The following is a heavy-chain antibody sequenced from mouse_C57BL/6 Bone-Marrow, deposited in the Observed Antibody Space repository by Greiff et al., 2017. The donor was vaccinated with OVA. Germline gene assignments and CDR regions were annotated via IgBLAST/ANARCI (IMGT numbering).Heavy chain of an antibody. Sequence: EVMLVESGGVLVQPGGSMKLSCAASGFTFSDAWMDWVRQSPEKGLEWVAEIRNKANNHATYYAESVKGRFTISRDDSKSSVYLQMNSLRAEDTGIYYCTSPTYGSNPFDYGGQGTTLTVTA. V-gene: IGHV6-6*01. CDR2: IRNKANNHAT. CDR3: TSPTYGSNPFDY. D-gene: IGHD1-1*01. J-gene: IGHJ2*01. CDR1: GFTFSDAW.